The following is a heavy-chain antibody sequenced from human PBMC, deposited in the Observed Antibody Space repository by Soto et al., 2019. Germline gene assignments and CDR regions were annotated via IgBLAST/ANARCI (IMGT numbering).Heavy chain of an antibody. D-gene: IGHD2-21*02. V-gene: IGHV3-15*01. J-gene: IGHJ3*02. CDR3: TTGGNCGGDCYVADAFDI. CDR2: IKSKTDGGTT. CDR1: GFTFSNAW. Sequence: GGSLRLSCAASGFTFSNAWMSWVRQAPGKGLEWVGRIKSKTDGGTTDYAAPAKGRFTISRDDSNNTLYLQMNSLKTDDTAVYYCTTGGNCGGDCYVADAFDIWGQGTMVTVSS.